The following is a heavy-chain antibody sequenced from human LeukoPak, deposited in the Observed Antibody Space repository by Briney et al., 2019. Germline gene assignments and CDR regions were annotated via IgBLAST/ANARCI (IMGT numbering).Heavy chain of an antibody. Sequence: SQTLSLTCTVSGGSISSGGYYWSWIRQHPGKGLEWIGYIYYSGSTYYNPSLKSRVTISVDTSKNQFSLKLSSVTAADTAVYYCARDLYCSSTSCPDYYYYGMDVWGQGTTVTVSS. D-gene: IGHD2-2*01. J-gene: IGHJ6*02. CDR3: ARDLYCSSTSCPDYYYYGMDV. V-gene: IGHV4-31*03. CDR2: IYYSGST. CDR1: GGSISSGGYY.